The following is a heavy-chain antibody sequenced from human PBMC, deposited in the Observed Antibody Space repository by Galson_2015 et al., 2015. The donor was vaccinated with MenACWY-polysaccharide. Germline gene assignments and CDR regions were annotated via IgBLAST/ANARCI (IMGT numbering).Heavy chain of an antibody. V-gene: IGHV3-33*01. CDR1: DFTFSAHG. Sequence: SLRLSCAAPDFTFSAHGMHWVRQAPGKGLEWVAAIWYDGGKRYYADAVEGRFAVSRDNSQSTLYLQMDSLGVEDTAMYYCARDVHYNDYLGYYFDYWGQGTLVTVSS. CDR2: IWYDGGKR. CDR3: ARDVHYNDYLGYYFDY. D-gene: IGHD4-11*01. J-gene: IGHJ4*01.